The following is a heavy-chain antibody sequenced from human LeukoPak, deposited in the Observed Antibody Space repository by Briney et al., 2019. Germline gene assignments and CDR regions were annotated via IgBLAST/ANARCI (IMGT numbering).Heavy chain of an antibody. D-gene: IGHD5-18*01. Sequence: GGSLRLSCAASGFTVSSNYMSWVRQAPGKGLEWVAVIWYDGSNKYYADSVKGRFTISRDNSKNTLYLQMNSLRAEDTAVYYCARTGVDTAMSLDFWGQGTLVTVSS. J-gene: IGHJ4*02. CDR3: ARTGVDTAMSLDF. CDR2: IWYDGSNK. V-gene: IGHV3-33*08. CDR1: GFTVSSNY.